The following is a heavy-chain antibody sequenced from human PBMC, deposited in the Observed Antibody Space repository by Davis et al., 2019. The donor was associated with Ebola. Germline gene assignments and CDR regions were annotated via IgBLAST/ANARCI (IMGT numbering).Heavy chain of an antibody. D-gene: IGHD1/OR15-1a*01. J-gene: IGHJ4*02. V-gene: IGHV3-72*01. CDR2: SRNKENRYST. Sequence: GESLKISCAASGFAFSAYYMDWARLTPGKGLEWVGLSRNKENRYSTEYAASVKGRFTISRDDSKNLLYLEMNSLRTEDTAVYYCVTENWYRFESWGQGTLVTVSS. CDR3: VTENWYRFES. CDR1: GFAFSAYY.